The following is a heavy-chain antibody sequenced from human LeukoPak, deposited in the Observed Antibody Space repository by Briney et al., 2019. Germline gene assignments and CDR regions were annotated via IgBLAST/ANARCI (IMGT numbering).Heavy chain of an antibody. CDR2: ISWNSGSI. D-gene: IGHD2-2*01. J-gene: IGHJ4*02. CDR3: AKDARPAATYPYYFDY. Sequence: GRSLRLSCAASGFSFDDYAMHWVRQAPGKGLEWVSGISWNSGSIGYADSVKGRITISRDNAKNSLYLQMNSLRAEDTALYYCAKDARPAATYPYYFDYWGQGTLVTVSS. CDR1: GFSFDDYA. V-gene: IGHV3-9*01.